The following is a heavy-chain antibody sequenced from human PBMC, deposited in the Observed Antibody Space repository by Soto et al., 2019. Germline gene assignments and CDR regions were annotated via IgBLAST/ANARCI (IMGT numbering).Heavy chain of an antibody. CDR3: ARGSAAAGPYYFDY. J-gene: IGHJ4*02. CDR2: INAGNGAT. Sequence: ASVKVSCKASGYTFTTHAMHWVRQASGQRLEWMGWINAGNGATKYSQNFQDRLTITRDPSANTAFMELSSLRSEDTAVYYCARGSAAAGPYYFDYWAQGTLVTVSS. V-gene: IGHV1-3*01. D-gene: IGHD6-13*01. CDR1: GYTFTTHA.